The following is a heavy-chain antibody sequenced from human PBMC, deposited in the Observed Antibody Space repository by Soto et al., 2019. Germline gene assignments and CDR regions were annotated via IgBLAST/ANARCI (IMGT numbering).Heavy chain of an antibody. Sequence: PSETLSLTCAVSGGSISSGGYYWSWIRQPPGKGLEWIGSIYYSGSTDYNPSLKSRVTKSVDTSKNQFSLKLSSVTAADTAVYYCARDLATVRAFDYWGQGTLVTVSS. CDR1: GGSISSGGYY. J-gene: IGHJ4*02. CDR3: ARDLATVRAFDY. V-gene: IGHV4-30-4*01. D-gene: IGHD4-17*01. CDR2: IYYSGST.